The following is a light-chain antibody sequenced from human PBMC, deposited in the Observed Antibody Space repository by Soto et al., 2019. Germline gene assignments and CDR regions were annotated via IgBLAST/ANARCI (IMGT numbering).Light chain of an antibody. V-gene: IGKV3-15*01. CDR3: QQYSQWPQT. Sequence: DIVMTQSPATLCVSPGERATLSCRASQNVGSGLAWYQQKPGQAPRLLIYGGSAMATNIPARFSGSGSGTEFTLTISSLQSEDFAVYYCQQYSQWPQTFGQGTKVEIK. CDR2: GGS. J-gene: IGKJ1*01. CDR1: QNVGSG.